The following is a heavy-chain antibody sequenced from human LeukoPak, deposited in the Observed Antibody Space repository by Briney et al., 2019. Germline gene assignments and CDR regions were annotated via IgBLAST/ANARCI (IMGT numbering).Heavy chain of an antibody. J-gene: IGHJ4*02. D-gene: IGHD2-15*01. CDR2: ISSDGSKI. V-gene: IGHV3-30*04. CDR1: GFTFRSYA. CDR3: ARGLHRRCSGGICYQPFDY. Sequence: GGSLRLSCAAAGFTFRSYAMHWVRQAPGKGLEWVALISSDGSKIYYADSVKGRFTISRDNSRNTLYLQMNSLRAEDSAVYYCARGLHRRCSGGICYQPFDYWGQGTLVTVSS.